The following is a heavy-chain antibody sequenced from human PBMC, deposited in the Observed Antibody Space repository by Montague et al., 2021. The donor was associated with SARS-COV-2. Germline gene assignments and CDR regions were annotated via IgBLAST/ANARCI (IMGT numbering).Heavy chain of an antibody. Sequence: SLRLSCAASGFTFSSYAMIWVRQAPGKGLEWVSTISSTGGSTHYADSVKGRFIISRDNSRNTVYMQMNNLRAEDTAVYYCAKGFTYYFASGGYPNYFDPWGQGTLVSVSS. CDR2: ISSTGGST. CDR1: GFTFSSYA. CDR3: AKGFTYYFASGGYPNYFDP. V-gene: IGHV3-23*01. J-gene: IGHJ5*02. D-gene: IGHD3-10*01.